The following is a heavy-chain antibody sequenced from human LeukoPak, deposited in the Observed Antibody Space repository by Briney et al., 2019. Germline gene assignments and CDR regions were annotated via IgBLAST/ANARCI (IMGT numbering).Heavy chain of an antibody. V-gene: IGHV3-7*01. CDR3: ARGRYNYGY. CDR1: GFTFSTYW. J-gene: IGHJ4*02. CDR2: IHQDGSDK. D-gene: IGHD5-18*01. Sequence: GGSLRLSCAASGFTFSTYWMSWVRQAPGKGLEWVANIHQDGSDKYYVDSVKGRFAISRDNAKNSLYLQVNSLRAEDTAVYYCARGRYNYGYWGQGILVTVSS.